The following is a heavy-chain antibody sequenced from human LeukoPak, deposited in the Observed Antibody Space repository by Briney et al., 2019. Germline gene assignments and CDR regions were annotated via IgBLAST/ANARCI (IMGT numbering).Heavy chain of an antibody. CDR2: IYHSGST. J-gene: IGHJ6*03. CDR3: ARHIDGTMVRGGYYYYMDV. V-gene: IGHV4-30-2*03. Sequence: SETLSLTCAVSGVSISSGGYSWSWIRQTPGKGLEWIGEIYHSGSTNYNPSLKSRVTISVDTSKNQFSLKLSSVTAADTAVYYCARHIDGTMVRGGYYYYMDVWGKGTTVTISS. CDR1: GVSISSGGYS. D-gene: IGHD3-10*01.